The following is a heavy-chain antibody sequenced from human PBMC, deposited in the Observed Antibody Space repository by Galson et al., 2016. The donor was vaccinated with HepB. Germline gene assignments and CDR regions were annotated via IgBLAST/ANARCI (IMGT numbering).Heavy chain of an antibody. J-gene: IGHJ1*01. CDR3: ARVSEISHRRFQH. CDR2: IIPIFGSA. V-gene: IGHV1-69*13. Sequence: SVKVSCKASGGTFSSWAISWVRQAPGQGLEWMGGIIPIFGSANYAQEFQGRVTITADESTSTAYMELSSLRSEDTAVYYCARVSEISHRRFQHWGQGTLVTVSS. D-gene: IGHD5-24*01. CDR1: GGTFSSWA.